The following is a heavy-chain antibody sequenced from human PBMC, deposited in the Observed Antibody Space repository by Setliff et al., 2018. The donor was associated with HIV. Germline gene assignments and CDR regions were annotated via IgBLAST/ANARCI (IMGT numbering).Heavy chain of an antibody. CDR2: IYYSGSS. CDR3: ATMGAQGTYFDN. CDR1: GDSISSGGYY. D-gene: IGHD1-26*01. V-gene: IGHV4-31*03. J-gene: IGHJ4*02. Sequence: SETLSLTCTVSGDSISSGGYYWSWIRQSPGKGLEWIGYIYYSGSSYYNPSLQSRITMSVETSMNQFSLRLTSVTAADTAIYYCATMGAQGTYFDNWGQGTLVTVSS.